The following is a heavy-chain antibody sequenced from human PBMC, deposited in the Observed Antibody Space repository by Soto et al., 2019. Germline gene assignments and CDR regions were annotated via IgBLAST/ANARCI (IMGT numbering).Heavy chain of an antibody. CDR1: GFTFSSYA. Sequence: QVQLVESGGGVVQPGRSLRLSCAASGFTFSSYAMHWVRQAPGKGLEWVAVISYDGSNKYYADSVKGRFTISRDNSKNTLYLQMNSLRAEDTAVYYCAREIGVYGDTLFDYCGQGTLVTVSS. V-gene: IGHV3-30-3*01. J-gene: IGHJ4*02. CDR2: ISYDGSNK. CDR3: AREIGVYGDTLFDY. D-gene: IGHD4-17*01.